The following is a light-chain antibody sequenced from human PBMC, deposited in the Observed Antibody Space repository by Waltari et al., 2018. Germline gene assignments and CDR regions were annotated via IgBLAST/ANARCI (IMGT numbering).Light chain of an antibody. Sequence: QSALTQPRSVSGSPVQSVTISRTGTNTHVGGYNYVSCDQQHPGKAPKRMIYDVSKRPSGVPDRFSGSKSGNTASLTISGLQAEDEADYYCCSYAGSYTFPYVFGTGTKVTVL. CDR1: NTHVGGYNY. V-gene: IGLV2-11*01. CDR3: CSYAGSYTFPYV. J-gene: IGLJ1*01. CDR2: DVS.